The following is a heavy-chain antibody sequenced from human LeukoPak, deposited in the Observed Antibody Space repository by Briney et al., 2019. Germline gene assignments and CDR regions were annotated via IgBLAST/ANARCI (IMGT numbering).Heavy chain of an antibody. V-gene: IGHV3-30*18. D-gene: IGHD1-20*01. CDR2: MSNDGTNE. CDR3: AKSIRVIGTTALDY. CDR1: GFTFRIYD. Sequence: PGGSLRLSCAASGFTFRIYDMHWVRQAPGQGLEWVAVMSNDGTNEYYGDSVKGRFTISRDNSRNTLHLQMNSPRPDDTAVYYCAKSIRVIGTTALDYWGPGTLVTVSS. J-gene: IGHJ4*02.